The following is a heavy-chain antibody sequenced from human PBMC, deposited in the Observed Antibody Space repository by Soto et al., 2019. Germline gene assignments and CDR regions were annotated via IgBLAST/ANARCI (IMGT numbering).Heavy chain of an antibody. J-gene: IGHJ6*03. D-gene: IGHD3-10*01. Sequence: SETLSLTCAVYGGSFSGYYWSWIRQPPGKGLEWIGEINHSGSTNYNPSLKSRVTISVDTSKNQFSLKLSSVTAADTAVYYCARGAPYYYGSRGHNRDYYMDVWGKGTTVTVSS. CDR3: ARGAPYYYGSRGHNRDYYMDV. V-gene: IGHV4-34*01. CDR1: GGSFSGYY. CDR2: INHSGST.